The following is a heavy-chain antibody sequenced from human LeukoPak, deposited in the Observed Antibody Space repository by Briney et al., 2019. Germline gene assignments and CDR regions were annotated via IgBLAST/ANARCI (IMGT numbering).Heavy chain of an antibody. CDR2: ISSSGTYI. D-gene: IGHD4-17*01. CDR3: ARDREATDYGDYYFDY. CDR1: GFTFDDYG. Sequence: GGSLRLSCAASGFTFDDYGMSWVRQAPGKGLEWVSSISSSGTYIYYGDSLKGRFTISRDNAKNSLYLQINSLRAEDTAVYYCARDREATDYGDYYFDYWGQGTLLTVSS. J-gene: IGHJ4*02. V-gene: IGHV3-21*01.